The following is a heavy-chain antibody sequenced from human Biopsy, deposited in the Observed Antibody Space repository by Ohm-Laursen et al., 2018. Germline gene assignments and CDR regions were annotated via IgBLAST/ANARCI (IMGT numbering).Heavy chain of an antibody. CDR2: IIGIFRTA. CDR3: ARGGGYNWNNGWFDP. J-gene: IGHJ5*02. Sequence: SVKVSCKASGYTFTGYHVHWVRQAPGQGLEWMGGIIGIFRTAHYAQKFQGRVTITAGEFMSTAYMELSSLRSEDTAVYYCARGGGYNWNNGWFDPWGQGTLVTVSS. V-gene: IGHV1-69*13. CDR1: GYTFTGYH. D-gene: IGHD1/OR15-1a*01.